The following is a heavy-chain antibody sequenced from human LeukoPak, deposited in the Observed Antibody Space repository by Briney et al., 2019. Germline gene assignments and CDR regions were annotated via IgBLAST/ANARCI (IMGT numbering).Heavy chain of an antibody. CDR2: IYYSGST. Sequence: SQTLSLTCTVSGGSISSGGYYWSWIRQHPGKGLEWIGYIYYSGSTYYNPSLRSRVTISVDTSKNQFTLKLSSVTAADTAVYYCARFGAVAGYFDYWGQGTLVTVSS. V-gene: IGHV4-31*03. J-gene: IGHJ4*02. D-gene: IGHD6-19*01. CDR1: GGSISSGGYY. CDR3: ARFGAVAGYFDY.